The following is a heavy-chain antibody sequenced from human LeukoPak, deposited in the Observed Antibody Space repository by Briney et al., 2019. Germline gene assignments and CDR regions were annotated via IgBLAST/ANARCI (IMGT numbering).Heavy chain of an antibody. CDR3: VRGAPIRVAVAATFDP. D-gene: IGHD6-19*01. CDR2: INAANGST. CDR1: GFTFTTYS. J-gene: IGHJ5*02. V-gene: IGHV1-3*01. Sequence: ASVNVSCTTSGFTFTTYSMHWVRQAPGERLEWMGWINAANGSTQYSKKFQGRVTITRDTSASTAYMELSSLRSEDTAVYYCVRGAPIRVAVAATFDPWGQGTLVTVPS.